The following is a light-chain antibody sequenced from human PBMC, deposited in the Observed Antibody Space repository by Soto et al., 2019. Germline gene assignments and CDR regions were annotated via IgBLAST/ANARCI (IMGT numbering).Light chain of an antibody. CDR1: QSVSSN. CDR3: QQYNNWPLP. V-gene: IGKV3-15*01. CDR2: GAS. Sequence: EIVMTQSPATLSVSPGERVTLSCRARQSVSSNLAWYQQKPGQAPRLLIYGASTRATGIPARFSGSGSGTEFTLTISSLQSEDFGVYYCQQYNNWPLPFGGGTKVGIK. J-gene: IGKJ4*01.